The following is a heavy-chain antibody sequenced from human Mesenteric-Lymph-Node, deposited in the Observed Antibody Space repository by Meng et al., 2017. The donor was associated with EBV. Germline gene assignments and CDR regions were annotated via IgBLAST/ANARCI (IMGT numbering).Heavy chain of an antibody. J-gene: IGHJ5*02. V-gene: IGHV2-5*02. CDR3: AHRPPDYGNWFDP. CDR1: GFALYTSAVG. Sequence: TLKDFVPTLVNPTPTLPPTCTFTGFALYTSAVGVGWFRQPPGKALEWLALIYWDDDKWYSPSLRSRLTISKDTSKNQVVLRMTNMDPADTATYYCAHRPPDYGNWFDPWGQGTLVTVSS. D-gene: IGHD4-17*01. CDR2: IYWDDDK.